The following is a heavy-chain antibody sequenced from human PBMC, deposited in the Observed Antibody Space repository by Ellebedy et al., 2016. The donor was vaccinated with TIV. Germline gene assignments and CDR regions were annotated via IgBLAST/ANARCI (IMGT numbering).Heavy chain of an antibody. CDR3: ARDGIAVAGT. Sequence: GESLKISXAASGFSFNTYAMSWVRQVPGKGLEWVSSISSSSSYIYYADSVKGRFTISRDNAKNSLYLQMNSLRAEDTAVYYCARDGIAVAGTWGQGTLVTVSS. V-gene: IGHV3-21*01. J-gene: IGHJ4*02. CDR1: GFSFNTYA. D-gene: IGHD6-19*01. CDR2: ISSSSSYI.